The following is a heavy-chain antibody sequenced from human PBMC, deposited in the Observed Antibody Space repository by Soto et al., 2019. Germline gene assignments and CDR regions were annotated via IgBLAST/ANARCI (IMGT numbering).Heavy chain of an antibody. J-gene: IGHJ6*02. D-gene: IGHD4-17*01. CDR2: IYPGDSDT. CDR1: GYSFTSYW. V-gene: IGHV5-51*01. Sequence: HGESLKISCKGSGYSFTSYWIGWVRQMPGKGLEWMGIIYPGDSDTRYSPSFQGQVTISADKSISTAYLQWSSLKASDTAMYYCASSLRPGYYYYGMDVWGQGTTVTVSS. CDR3: ASSLRPGYYYYGMDV.